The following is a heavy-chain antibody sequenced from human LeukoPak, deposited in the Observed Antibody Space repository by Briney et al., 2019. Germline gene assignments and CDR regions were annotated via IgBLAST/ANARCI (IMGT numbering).Heavy chain of an antibody. J-gene: IGHJ5*02. V-gene: IGHV4-39*07. CDR1: GGSISSGSYY. Sequence: SQTLSLTCTVSGGSISSGSYYWSWIRQPPGKGLEWIGEINHSGSTNYNPSLKSRVTISVDTSKNQFSLKLSSVTAADTAVYYCARGPVLLWFGERRFDPWGQGTLVTVSS. D-gene: IGHD3-10*01. CDR3: ARGPVLLWFGERRFDP. CDR2: INHSGST.